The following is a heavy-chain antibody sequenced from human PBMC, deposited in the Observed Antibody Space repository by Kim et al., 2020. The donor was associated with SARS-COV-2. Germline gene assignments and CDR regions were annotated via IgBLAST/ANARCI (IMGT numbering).Heavy chain of an antibody. D-gene: IGHD6-6*01. CDR3: ARPRIAARFGAFDI. CDR2: IYYSGST. V-gene: IGHV4-59*08. CDR1: GGSISSYY. J-gene: IGHJ3*02. Sequence: SETLSLTCTVSGGSISSYYWSWIRQPPGKGLEWIGYIYYSGSTNYNPSLKSRVTISVDTSKNQFSLKLSSVTAADTAVYYCARPRIAARFGAFDIWGQGTMVTVSS.